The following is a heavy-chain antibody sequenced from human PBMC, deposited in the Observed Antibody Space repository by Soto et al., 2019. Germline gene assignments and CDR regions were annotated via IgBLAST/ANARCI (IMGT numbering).Heavy chain of an antibody. CDR2: MNPDTGDT. Sequence: QVQLVQSGAEVKKPGASVKVSCKTSGYTFTSYDINWVRQAPGQGLEWMGWMNPDTGDTRYAQKFQGRVTMTRNTSINTAYMELSSLRSEDTAVYYCAREWELGFCFYLWGQGTLVTVSS. V-gene: IGHV1-8*01. J-gene: IGHJ5*02. CDR1: GYTFTSYD. D-gene: IGHD7-27*01. CDR3: AREWELGFCFYL.